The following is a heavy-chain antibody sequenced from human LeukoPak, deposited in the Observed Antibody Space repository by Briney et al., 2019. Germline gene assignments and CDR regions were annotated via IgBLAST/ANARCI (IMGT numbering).Heavy chain of an antibody. CDR2: IYYSGST. CDR1: GGSISGGGYY. J-gene: IGHJ3*02. CDR3: ARDWAMVRGVMGHAFDI. D-gene: IGHD3-10*01. Sequence: SQTLSLTCTVSGGSISGGGYYWSWIRQHPGKGLEWIGYIYYSGSTYYNPSLKSRVTISVDTSKNQFSLKLSSVTAADTAVYYCARDWAMVRGVMGHAFDIWGQGTMVTVSS. V-gene: IGHV4-31*03.